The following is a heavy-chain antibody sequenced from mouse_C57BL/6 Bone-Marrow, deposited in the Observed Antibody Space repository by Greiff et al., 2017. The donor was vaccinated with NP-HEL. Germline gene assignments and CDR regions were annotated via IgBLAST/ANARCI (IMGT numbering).Heavy chain of an antibody. J-gene: IGHJ3*01. CDR3: ARDWDRFAY. CDR1: GYTFTSYW. Sequence: QVQLQQSGAELVRPGTSVKLSCKASGYTFTSYWMHWVKQRPGQGLEWIGVIDPSDSYTNYNQKFKGKATLTVDTSSSTAYMQLSSLTSEDSAVYYCARDWDRFAYWGQGTLVTVSA. D-gene: IGHD4-1*01. V-gene: IGHV1-59*01. CDR2: IDPSDSYT.